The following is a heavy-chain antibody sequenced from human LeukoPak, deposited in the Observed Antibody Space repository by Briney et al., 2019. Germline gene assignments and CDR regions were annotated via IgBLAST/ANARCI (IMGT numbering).Heavy chain of an antibody. CDR3: TTDHDILTGYYNALGY. CDR2: IKSKTDGGTT. D-gene: IGHD3-9*01. Sequence: GGSLRLSCAASGFTFSNAWMSWVRQAPGKGLEWVGRIKSKTDGGTTDYAAPVKGRFTISRDDSENTLYLQMNSLKTEDTAVYYCTTDHDILTGYYNALGYWGQGTLVTVSS. CDR1: GFTFSNAW. J-gene: IGHJ4*02. V-gene: IGHV3-15*01.